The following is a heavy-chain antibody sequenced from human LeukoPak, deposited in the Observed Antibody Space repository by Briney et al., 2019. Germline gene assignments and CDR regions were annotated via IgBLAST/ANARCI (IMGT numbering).Heavy chain of an antibody. CDR2: LSTDGTST. D-gene: IGHD1-26*01. Sequence: GGSLRLSCAASGFTFSDYWMHWVRQAPGKGLVWVSCLSTDGTSTRYGDSVKGWFTISRDNAKDTLYLQMISLRAEDTAVYYCARDFKGLGNWGQGTLVTVSS. V-gene: IGHV3-74*01. CDR1: GFTFSDYW. CDR3: ARDFKGLGN. J-gene: IGHJ4*02.